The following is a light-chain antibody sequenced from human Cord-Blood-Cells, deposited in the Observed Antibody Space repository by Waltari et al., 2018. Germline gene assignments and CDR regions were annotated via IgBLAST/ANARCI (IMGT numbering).Light chain of an antibody. J-gene: IGKJ5*01. CDR2: AAS. V-gene: IGKV1-39*01. Sequence: DLHMTLSPLSLSASVGDIVTITCPASQIIRSYLNRYQQKPGKAPKLLIYAASSLQSGVPSRFSGSGSGTDFTLTISSLQPEDFATYYGQHTYSTPRSFGQVTRLDIK. CDR3: QHTYSTPRS. CDR1: QIIRSY.